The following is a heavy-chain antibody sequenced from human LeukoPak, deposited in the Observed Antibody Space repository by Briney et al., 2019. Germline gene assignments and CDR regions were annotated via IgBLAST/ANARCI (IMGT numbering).Heavy chain of an antibody. V-gene: IGHV1-69*05. D-gene: IGHD2-15*01. Sequence: GASVKVSCKAPGDTFSSYAISWVRQAPGQGLEWMGRIIPIFGTANYAQKFQGRVTITTDESTSTAYMELSSLRSEDTAVYYCARERVDPGDIVVVVAATRAFDIWGQGTMVTVST. CDR1: GDTFSSYA. CDR2: IIPIFGTA. J-gene: IGHJ3*02. CDR3: ARERVDPGDIVVVVAATRAFDI.